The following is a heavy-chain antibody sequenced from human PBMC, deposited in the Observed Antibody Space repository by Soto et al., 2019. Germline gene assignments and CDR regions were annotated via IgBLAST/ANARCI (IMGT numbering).Heavy chain of an antibody. D-gene: IGHD2-15*01. V-gene: IGHV3-23*01. CDR1: GFTFSSYA. Sequence: PGGSLRLSCAASGFTFSSYAMSWVRQAPGKGLEWVSAISGSGGSTYYADSVKGRFTISRDNSKNTLYLQMNSLRAEDTAVYYCAKSSGYCSGGSCRPGAFDYWGQGTLVTVSS. CDR2: ISGSGGST. J-gene: IGHJ4*02. CDR3: AKSSGYCSGGSCRPGAFDY.